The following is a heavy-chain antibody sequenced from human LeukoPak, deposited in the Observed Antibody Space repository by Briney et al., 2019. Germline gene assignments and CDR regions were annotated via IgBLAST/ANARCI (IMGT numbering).Heavy chain of an antibody. Sequence: GASVKVSCKASGYTFTGYYMHWVRQAPGQGLEWMGWINPNSGGTNYAQKFQGRVTMTRDTSISTAYMELSSLRSEDTAVYYCARKRLVNWFDPWGQGTLVTVSS. CDR2: INPNSGGT. V-gene: IGHV1-2*02. D-gene: IGHD3-9*01. J-gene: IGHJ5*02. CDR3: ARKRLVNWFDP. CDR1: GYTFTGYY.